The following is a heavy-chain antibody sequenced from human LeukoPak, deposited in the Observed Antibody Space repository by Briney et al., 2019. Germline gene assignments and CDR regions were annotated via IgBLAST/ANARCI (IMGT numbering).Heavy chain of an antibody. D-gene: IGHD3-22*01. CDR3: ARDYYDSSGDDAFDI. Sequence: SETLSLTCTVSGGSISSYYWSWIRQPPGKGLEWIAYISDIGSINYNPSLKSRVTISVDTSKNQFSLKLSSVTAADTAVYYCARDYYDSSGDDAFDIWGQGTMVTVSS. J-gene: IGHJ3*02. CDR1: GGSISSYY. V-gene: IGHV4-59*01. CDR2: ISDIGSI.